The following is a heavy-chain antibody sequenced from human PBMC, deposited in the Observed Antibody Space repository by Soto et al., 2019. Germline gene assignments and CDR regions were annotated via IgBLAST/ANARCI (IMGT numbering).Heavy chain of an antibody. V-gene: IGHV4-31*03. Sequence: QVQLQESGPGLVKPSQTLSLTCTVSGGSISDGYYWSWIRQHPGKGLEWIGSISDSGSTSYNPSLKSRLTISVDKSKNQFSLNLRSVTAADTAVYYCARRDRSGFSYWLDTWGQGTLVTVSS. CDR3: ARRDRSGFSYWLDT. D-gene: IGHD3-22*01. J-gene: IGHJ5*02. CDR1: GGSISDGYY. CDR2: ISDSGST.